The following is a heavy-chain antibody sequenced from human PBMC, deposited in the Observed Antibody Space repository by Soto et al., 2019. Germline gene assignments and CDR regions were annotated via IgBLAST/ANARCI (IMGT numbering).Heavy chain of an antibody. CDR1: GFSFSDYG. V-gene: IGHV3-33*01. J-gene: IGHJ6*02. CDR2: TWYDGSNK. Sequence: QVPLVESGGGAVQPGRSLKLSCAASGFSFSDYGMHWVRQAPGKGLEWVAVTWYDGSNKNYGDSVKGRFTISRDNSKYMLFLQMNSLKAEDTAVYYCARAAEDLTDYGIDIWGQGTTVTVSS. D-gene: IGHD1-20*01. CDR3: ARAAEDLTDYGIDI.